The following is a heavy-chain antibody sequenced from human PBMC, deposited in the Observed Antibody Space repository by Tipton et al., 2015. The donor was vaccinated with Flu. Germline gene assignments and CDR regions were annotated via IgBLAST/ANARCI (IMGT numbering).Heavy chain of an antibody. CDR1: GFTVTSSY. J-gene: IGHJ6*02. Sequence: QLVQSGGGLIQPGGSLRLSCAASGFTVTSSYMSWVRQAPGKGLEWVSVIYGGGTTDYADSVKGRFTISRDKSKNALYLQMSSLRAEDTAVYYCARGPQVPVWPYYHGMDVWGQGTTVTVSS. D-gene: IGHD2-2*01. CDR3: ARGPQVPVWPYYHGMDV. CDR2: IYGGGTT. V-gene: IGHV3-53*01.